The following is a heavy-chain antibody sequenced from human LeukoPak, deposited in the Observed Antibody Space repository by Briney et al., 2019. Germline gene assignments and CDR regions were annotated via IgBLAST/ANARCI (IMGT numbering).Heavy chain of an antibody. D-gene: IGHD5-24*01. CDR1: GFTFSTYP. V-gene: IGHV3-30*01. CDR2: ISYDGGDE. Sequence: PGRSLRLSCAASGFTFSTYPMHWVRQAPGKGLEWVAVISYDGGDEYYADSVKGRFTISRDNSKNTLYLQMNTLRPEDTALYYCARSSAWLQLGGNYWGQGTLVTVSS. J-gene: IGHJ4*02. CDR3: ARSSAWLQLGGNY.